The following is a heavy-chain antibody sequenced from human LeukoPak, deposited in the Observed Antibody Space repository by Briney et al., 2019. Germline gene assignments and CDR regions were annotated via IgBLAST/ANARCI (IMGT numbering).Heavy chain of an antibody. D-gene: IGHD6-13*01. J-gene: IGHJ5*02. V-gene: IGHV4-34*01. CDR2: INHSRST. CDR1: GGSFSGYY. Sequence: SETLSLTCAVYGGSFSGYYWSWIRQPPGQGLEWMGGINHSRSTNYNPSLESRVTISVDTSKNKCSPKLSSATAADTAVYYCARGLSSSWSRYNWFDPWGQRTLVTVSS. CDR3: ARGLSSSWSRYNWFDP.